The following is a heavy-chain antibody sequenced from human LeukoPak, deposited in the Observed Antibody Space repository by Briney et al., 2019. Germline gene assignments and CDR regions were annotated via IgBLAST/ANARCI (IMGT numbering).Heavy chain of an antibody. Sequence: GGSLRLSCVASGITFSNYAVSWVRQAPEKGLDWVSVISGSAHKIRYADSVKGRFTVSRDNSKNTLYLQMNSLRAEDTAVYYCAKQFVDIWGQGTLVIVSS. CDR2: ISGSAHKI. J-gene: IGHJ5*02. CDR3: AKQFVDI. V-gene: IGHV3-23*01. CDR1: GITFSNYA. D-gene: IGHD3-10*01.